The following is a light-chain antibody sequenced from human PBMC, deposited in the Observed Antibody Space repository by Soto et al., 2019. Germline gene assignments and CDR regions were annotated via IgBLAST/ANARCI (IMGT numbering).Light chain of an antibody. CDR3: QQSYDTPYT. V-gene: IGKV1-39*01. Sequence: DIPMTHSPSSLSASVGDRVTITCRASQSISDYLNWFQQKPGKAPNLLIYAASSLQSGVPSRFSGSGSGTDFTLTISSLQPEDFATYYCQQSYDTPYTFGQGTKLEIK. J-gene: IGKJ2*01. CDR2: AAS. CDR1: QSISDY.